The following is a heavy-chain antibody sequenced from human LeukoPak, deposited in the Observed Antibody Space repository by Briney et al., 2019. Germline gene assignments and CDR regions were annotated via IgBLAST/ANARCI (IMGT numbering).Heavy chain of an antibody. CDR1: GGSFSGYY. V-gene: IGHV4-34*01. CDR3: ARGFGYSMLYYYYYMDV. D-gene: IGHD4-11*01. J-gene: IGHJ6*03. CDR2: INHSGST. Sequence: SETLSLTCAVYGGSFSGYYWSWLRQPPGKGLERIGEINHSGSTNYNPSLKSRVTISVDTSKNQFSLKLSSVTAADTAVYYCARGFGYSMLYYYYYMDVWGKGTTVTVSS.